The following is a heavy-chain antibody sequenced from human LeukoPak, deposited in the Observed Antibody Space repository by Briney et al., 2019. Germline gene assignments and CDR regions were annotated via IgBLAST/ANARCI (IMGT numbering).Heavy chain of an antibody. CDR2: ISGGGETT. Sequence: GGSLRLSCAASGFTFSSYSMNWVRQAPGKGLEWVSSISGGGETTYYADSAKGRFTISRDNSQNTLYLQMNSLRAEDTAVYYCARDYADYAGYFFFDYWGQGTLVTVSS. V-gene: IGHV3-23*01. D-gene: IGHD4-17*01. CDR3: ARDYADYAGYFFFDY. J-gene: IGHJ4*02. CDR1: GFTFSSYS.